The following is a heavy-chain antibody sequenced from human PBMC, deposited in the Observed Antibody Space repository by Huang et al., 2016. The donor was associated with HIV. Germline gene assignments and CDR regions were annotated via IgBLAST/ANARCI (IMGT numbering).Heavy chain of an antibody. D-gene: IGHD3-22*01. CDR3: ARDPRIQSWLNFFDY. J-gene: IGHJ4*02. CDR2: INSDGSST. V-gene: IGHV3-74*01. Sequence: EVQLVESGGGLVQPGGSLRLSCAASGFRISSYWMHWVRQAQGKGLVWVSRINSDGSSTSYADSVKGRFTISRDNAKNTLYLQMNSLRAEDTAVYYCARDPRIQSWLNFFDYWGQGTLVSVSS. CDR1: GFRISSYW.